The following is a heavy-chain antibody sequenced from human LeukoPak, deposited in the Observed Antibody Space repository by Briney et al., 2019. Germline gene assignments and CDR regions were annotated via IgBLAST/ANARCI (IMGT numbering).Heavy chain of an antibody. CDR2: IIPILGIA. CDR1: GGTFSSYA. J-gene: IGHJ4*02. CDR3: AREDCSGGSCYHVDY. Sequence: ASVKVSCKASGGTFSSYAISWVRQAPGQGLEWIGRIIPILGIANYAQKFQGRVMITADKSTSTAYMELSSLRSEDTAVYYCAREDCSGGSCYHVDYWGQGTLVTVSS. D-gene: IGHD2-15*01. V-gene: IGHV1-69*04.